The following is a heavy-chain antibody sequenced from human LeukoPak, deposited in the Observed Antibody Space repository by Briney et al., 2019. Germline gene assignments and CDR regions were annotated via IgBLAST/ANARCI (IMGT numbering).Heavy chain of an antibody. Sequence: GGSLRLSCAASEFTFSSYWMTWVRQAPGKGLEWVANIKQDGSESYYVDSVKGRFTISRDNAKNSLYLQMNSLRAEDTALYYCAKDERGMDVWGQGTTVTVSS. J-gene: IGHJ6*02. CDR3: AKDERGMDV. V-gene: IGHV3-7*03. CDR1: EFTFSSYW. CDR2: IKQDGSES.